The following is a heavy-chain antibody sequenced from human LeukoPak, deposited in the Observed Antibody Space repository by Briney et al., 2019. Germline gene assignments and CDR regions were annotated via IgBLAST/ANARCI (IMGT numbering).Heavy chain of an antibody. Sequence: GGSLRLSCAASGFTFSSYGMSWVRQAPGKGLEWVSAISGSGGSTYYADSVKGRFTISRDNSKNTLYLQMNSLRAEDTAVYYCAPRVQLNSDYWGQGTLVTVSS. CDR1: GFTFSSYG. V-gene: IGHV3-23*01. CDR3: APRVQLNSDY. CDR2: ISGSGGST. D-gene: IGHD5-18*01. J-gene: IGHJ4*02.